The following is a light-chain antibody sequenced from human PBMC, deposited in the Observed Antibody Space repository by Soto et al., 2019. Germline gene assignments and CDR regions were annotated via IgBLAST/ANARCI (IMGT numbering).Light chain of an antibody. Sequence: QSVLTQPPSVSGAPGQRITISCTGSSSNIRAGYDVHWYQQLPGTAPKLLIYANTNRPSGVPGRFSGSKSGASAFLAISGLQPEDEADYYCQSYDSSLSASVFGGGTKVTVL. CDR1: SSNIRAGYD. J-gene: IGLJ2*01. CDR3: QSYDSSLSASV. CDR2: ANT. V-gene: IGLV1-40*01.